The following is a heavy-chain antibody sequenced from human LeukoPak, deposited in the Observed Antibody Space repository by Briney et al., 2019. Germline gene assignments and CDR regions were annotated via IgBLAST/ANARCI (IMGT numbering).Heavy chain of an antibody. Sequence: GVSVKVSCKASGYTFTGYYMHWVRQAPGQGLEWMGRIDPNSGGTNYAQKFQGRVTMTRDKSISTAYMELSRLRSDDTALYYCAREISGTSDYWGQGTLVTVSS. CDR1: GYTFTGYY. D-gene: IGHD1-20*01. CDR3: AREISGTSDY. CDR2: IDPNSGGT. J-gene: IGHJ4*02. V-gene: IGHV1-2*06.